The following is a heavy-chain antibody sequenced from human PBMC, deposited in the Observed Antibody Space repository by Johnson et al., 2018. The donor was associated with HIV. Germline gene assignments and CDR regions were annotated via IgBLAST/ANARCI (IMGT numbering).Heavy chain of an antibody. J-gene: IGHJ3*01. CDR1: GFTFSNYA. Sequence: QMLLVESGGGVVQPGRSLRLSCAASGFTFSNYAMYWVRQAPGKGLEWVAGVSYEGSNKYFADTVQGRFIISRDNSKNTLYLQMNSLRAEETAVYYCARDRDSIAGAPYAFDFWGQGTMVTVSS. CDR2: VSYEGSNK. D-gene: IGHD1-26*01. V-gene: IGHV3-30*14. CDR3: ARDRDSIAGAPYAFDF.